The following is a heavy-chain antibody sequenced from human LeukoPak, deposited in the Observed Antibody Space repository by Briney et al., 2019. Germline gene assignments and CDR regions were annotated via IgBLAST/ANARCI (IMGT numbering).Heavy chain of an antibody. V-gene: IGHV4-4*07. D-gene: IGHD2-15*01. Sequence: SETLSLTCTVSGGSISGYYWSWIRQPAGKGLEWIGRIYTSGSTNYNPSLKSRVTMSVDTSKNQFSLKLSSVTAADTAVYYCGVVAASYYYYGMDVRGQGTTVTVSS. CDR3: GVVAASYYYYGMDV. J-gene: IGHJ6*02. CDR2: IYTSGST. CDR1: GGSISGYY.